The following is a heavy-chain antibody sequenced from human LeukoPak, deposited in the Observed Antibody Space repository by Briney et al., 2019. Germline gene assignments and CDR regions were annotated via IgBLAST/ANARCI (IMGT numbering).Heavy chain of an antibody. J-gene: IGHJ4*02. CDR1: GFTFSSYW. CDR2: INQDGSEK. V-gene: IGHV3-7*03. Sequence: GGSLRLSCAASGFTFSSYWMSWVRQAPGKGLEWVANINQDGSEKYYVDSVKGRFTISRDNAKNSLYLQMNSLRSDDTAVFYCAKYSVEYGPWFPDNWGQGTLVTVSS. D-gene: IGHD1-26*01. CDR3: AKYSVEYGPWFPDN.